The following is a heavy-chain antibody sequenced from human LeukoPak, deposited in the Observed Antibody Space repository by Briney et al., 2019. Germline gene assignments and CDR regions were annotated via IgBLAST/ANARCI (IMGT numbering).Heavy chain of an antibody. CDR1: GFTFSSYS. D-gene: IGHD3-22*01. CDR2: ISSSSSYI. V-gene: IGHV3-21*01. Sequence: GGSLRLSCAASGFTFSSYSMNWVRQAPGKGLEWVSSISSSSSYIYYADSVKGRFTISRDNAKNSLYLQMNSLRAEDTAVYYCARDLTPSYDSSGYYLADYWGQGTLVTVSS. CDR3: ARDLTPSYDSSGYYLADY. J-gene: IGHJ4*02.